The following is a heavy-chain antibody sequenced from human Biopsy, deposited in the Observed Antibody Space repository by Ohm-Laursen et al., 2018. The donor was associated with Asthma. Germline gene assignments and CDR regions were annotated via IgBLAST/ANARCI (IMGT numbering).Heavy chain of an antibody. CDR2: INSVFGTT. J-gene: IGHJ4*02. Sequence: GASVKVSCKSLGGTFNTYVIGWVRQAPGQGLEWMGGINSVFGTTTYPQKFQGRVTITADDSTSTVYMELSSLRSEDTAVYYCARKTGSCISRTCYSLDFWGQGPLVTVSS. V-gene: IGHV1-69*13. CDR1: GGTFNTYV. D-gene: IGHD2-2*01. CDR3: ARKTGSCISRTCYSLDF.